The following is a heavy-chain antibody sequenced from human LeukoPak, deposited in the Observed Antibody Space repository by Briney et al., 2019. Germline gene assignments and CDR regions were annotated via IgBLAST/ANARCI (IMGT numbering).Heavy chain of an antibody. CDR2: ISWNSGSI. CDR1: GFTFDDYA. V-gene: IGHV3-9*01. CDR3: ANDIYANHDAFDI. J-gene: IGHJ3*02. D-gene: IGHD5/OR15-5a*01. Sequence: GRSLRLSCAASGFTFDDYAMHWVRQAPGKGLEWVSGISWNSGSIGYADSVKGRFTISRDNAKNSLYLQMNSLRAEDTALYYCANDIYANHDAFDIWGQGTIVTVSS.